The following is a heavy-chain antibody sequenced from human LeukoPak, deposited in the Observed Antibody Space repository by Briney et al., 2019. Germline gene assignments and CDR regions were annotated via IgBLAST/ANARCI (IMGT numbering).Heavy chain of an antibody. V-gene: IGHV4-59*08. D-gene: IGHD6-6*01. CDR1: GGSISSLY. CDR2: IYYTGST. J-gene: IGHJ4*02. CDR3: ARHRAYSSSSPFDY. Sequence: SETLSLTCSVSGGSISSLYWSWLRQPPGKGLEGIGYIYYTGSTNCNPSLKSRVTIFVDMSKNQFSLRLSSVTAADTAVYYCARHRAYSSSSPFDYWGQGTLVTVSS.